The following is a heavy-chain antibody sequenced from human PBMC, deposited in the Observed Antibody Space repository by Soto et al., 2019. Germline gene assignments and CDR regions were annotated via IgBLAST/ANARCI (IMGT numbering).Heavy chain of an antibody. Sequence: GGSLRLSCAASGFTFSSYDMHWVRQATGKGLEWVSAIGTAGDTYYPGSVKGRFTISRENAKNSLYLQMNSLRAEDTAVYYCARALEGGDDGGSYYYYGMDVWGQGTTVTVSS. V-gene: IGHV3-13*01. CDR3: ARALEGGDDGGSYYYYGMDV. CDR1: GFTFSSYD. D-gene: IGHD5-12*01. J-gene: IGHJ6*02. CDR2: IGTAGDT.